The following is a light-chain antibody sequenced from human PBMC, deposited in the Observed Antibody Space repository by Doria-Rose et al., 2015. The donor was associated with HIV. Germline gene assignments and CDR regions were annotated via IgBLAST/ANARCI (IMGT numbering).Light chain of an antibody. J-gene: IGKJ1*01. V-gene: IGKV3-20*01. CDR3: HQYASSRT. Sequence: TQSSGTLSLSPGERATLSCRASQSVSANYLALYQQSPGQSPRLLIYGASSRATDIPDRFRGSGSGTDFTLTISRLEPEDFAVYYCHQYASSRTFGQGTKVETK. CDR1: QSVSANY. CDR2: GAS.